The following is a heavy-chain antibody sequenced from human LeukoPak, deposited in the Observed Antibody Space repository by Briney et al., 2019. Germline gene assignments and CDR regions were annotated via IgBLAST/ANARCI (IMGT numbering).Heavy chain of an antibody. Sequence: PSETLSLTCTVSGSSISSYYWSWIRQPPGKGLEWIGYIYYSGSTNYNPSLKSRVTISVDTSKNQFSLKLSSVTAADTAVYYCARVPVDTAMVSRYFDYWGQGTLVTVSS. V-gene: IGHV4-59*01. CDR1: GSSISSYY. D-gene: IGHD5-18*01. J-gene: IGHJ4*02. CDR3: ARVPVDTAMVSRYFDY. CDR2: IYYSGST.